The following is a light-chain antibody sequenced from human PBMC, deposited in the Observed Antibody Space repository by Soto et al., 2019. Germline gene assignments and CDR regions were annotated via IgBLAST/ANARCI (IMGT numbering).Light chain of an antibody. Sequence: QSVLTQPASVSGSPGQSITISCNGTSSDVGGYNFVSWYQQHPGKAPKLMIYEVSNRPSGVSNRFSGSKSGNTASLTISGLQAEDEADYYCNSYTSSSTVVFGGGTKLTVL. CDR1: SSDVGGYNF. CDR2: EVS. CDR3: NSYTSSSTVV. V-gene: IGLV2-14*01. J-gene: IGLJ2*01.